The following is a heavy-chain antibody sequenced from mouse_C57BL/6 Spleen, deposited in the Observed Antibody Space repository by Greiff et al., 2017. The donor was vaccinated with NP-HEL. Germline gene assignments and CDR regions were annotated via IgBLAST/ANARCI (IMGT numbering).Heavy chain of an antibody. CDR2: LLPGSGST. V-gene: IGHV1-9*01. D-gene: IGHD2-12*01. CDR3: ARAPYDGRNYYAMDY. Sequence: QVQLQQSGAELMKPGASVKLSCKATGYTFTGYWIEWVKQRPGHGLEWIGELLPGSGSTNYNEKFKGKATFTADTSSNTAYMQLSSLTTEDSAIYYGARAPYDGRNYYAMDYWGQGTSVTVSS. CDR1: GYTFTGYW. J-gene: IGHJ4*01.